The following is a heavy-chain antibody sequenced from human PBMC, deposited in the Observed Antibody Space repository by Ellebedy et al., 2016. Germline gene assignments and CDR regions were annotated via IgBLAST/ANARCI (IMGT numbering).Heavy chain of an antibody. D-gene: IGHD4-17*01. CDR2: FYGHDDK. V-gene: IGHV2-5*01. J-gene: IGHJ4*02. Sequence: SGPTLVKPTQTLTLTCTFSGFSLTTSTVVVGWVRQPPGRAPEWLAFFYGHDDKLYIPSLRNRLTITKENSNNQVVLTLTNMDPVDTATYYCVHRTTVTSFDCWGQGTLVTVSS. CDR3: VHRTTVTSFDC. CDR1: GFSLTTSTVV.